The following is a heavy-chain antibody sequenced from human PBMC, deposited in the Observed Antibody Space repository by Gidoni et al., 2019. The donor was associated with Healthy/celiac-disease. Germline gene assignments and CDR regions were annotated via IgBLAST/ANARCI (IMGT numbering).Heavy chain of an antibody. J-gene: IGHJ5*02. D-gene: IGHD6-19*01. Sequence: EVQLVPSGAEVKKPGATVKISCKVSGYTFTDYDMHWVQHAPGKGLEWMGLVNPEDCETIYAEKFQGRVTITADTSTDTAYMELSSLRSEDTAVYYFATVVIMAGAFDPWGQGTLVTVSS. V-gene: IGHV1-69-2*01. CDR1: GYTFTDYD. CDR2: VNPEDCET. CDR3: ATVVIMAGAFDP.